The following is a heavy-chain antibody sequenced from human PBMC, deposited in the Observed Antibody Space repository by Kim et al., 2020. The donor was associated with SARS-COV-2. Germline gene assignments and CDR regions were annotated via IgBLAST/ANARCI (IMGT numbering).Heavy chain of an antibody. Sequence: GGSLRLSCAASGFTFSSYSMNWVRQAPGKGLEWVSSISSSSSYIYYADSVKGRFTISRDNAKNSLYLQMNSLRAEDTAVYYCARDSQQLDTYGMDVWGQGTTVTVSS. D-gene: IGHD6-13*01. CDR3: ARDSQQLDTYGMDV. J-gene: IGHJ6*02. CDR2: ISSSSSYI. CDR1: GFTFSSYS. V-gene: IGHV3-21*01.